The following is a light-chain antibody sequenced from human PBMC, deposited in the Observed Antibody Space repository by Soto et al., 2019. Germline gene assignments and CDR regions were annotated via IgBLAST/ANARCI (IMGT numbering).Light chain of an antibody. CDR3: SSSTSSSTPLV. V-gene: IGLV2-14*01. Sequence: QSALTQPASVSGSPGQSITISCTGTSSDVGGYNYVSWYQQHPGKAPKLMIYEVNNRPSGVSNRFSGSKSGNTASLTISGLQADDEADYYCSSSTSSSTPLVFGGGTKVTVL. CDR2: EVN. J-gene: IGLJ2*01. CDR1: SSDVGGYNY.